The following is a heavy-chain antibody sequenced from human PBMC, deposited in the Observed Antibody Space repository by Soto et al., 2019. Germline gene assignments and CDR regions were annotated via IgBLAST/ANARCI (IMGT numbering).Heavy chain of an antibody. V-gene: IGHV3-74*01. CDR3: ARGWSSSWGY. Sequence: EVQLVESGGGLVQPGGSLRLSCAASGFTFSNYWMHWVRQAPGKGLVWVSGIRGDGSRTNYADSEKGRFTISRDNVKNTLYLQMNSLRVEDTAVYYYARGWSSSWGYWGQGTLVTVSS. CDR2: IRGDGSRT. J-gene: IGHJ4*02. D-gene: IGHD6-13*01. CDR1: GFTFSNYW.